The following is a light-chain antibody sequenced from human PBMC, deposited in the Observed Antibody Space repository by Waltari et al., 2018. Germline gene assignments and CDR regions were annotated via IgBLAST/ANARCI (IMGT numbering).Light chain of an antibody. CDR1: QRISSN. CDR3: HQYNNRPPYT. CDR2: GAS. Sequence: ETVMTQSPATLSVSPGDRVTLSCRASQRISSNLAWFQQKPGQAPRLLIYGASRRATGVPARFSGSGSGTDFTLTISSLQSEDFAVYYCHQYNNRPPYTFGQGTKLEIK. J-gene: IGKJ2*01. V-gene: IGKV3-15*01.